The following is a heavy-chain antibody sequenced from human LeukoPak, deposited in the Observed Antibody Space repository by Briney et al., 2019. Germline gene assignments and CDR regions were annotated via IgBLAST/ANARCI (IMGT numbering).Heavy chain of an antibody. V-gene: IGHV3-11*01. D-gene: IGHD6-19*01. CDR3: ATHSSGWYSPPDY. Sequence: GGSLRLSCAASGFTFSDYSMSWIRQAPGKGLEWVSYISSSGSTIYYTDSVKGRFTISRDNAKSSLYLQMSSLRGEDTDVYYCATHSSGWYSPPDYWGQGTLVTVSS. J-gene: IGHJ4*02. CDR1: GFTFSDYS. CDR2: ISSSGSTI.